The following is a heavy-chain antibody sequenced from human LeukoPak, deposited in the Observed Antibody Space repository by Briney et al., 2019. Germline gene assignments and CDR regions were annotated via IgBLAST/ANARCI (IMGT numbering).Heavy chain of an antibody. CDR2: ISGSGGST. CDR1: GFTFSNFA. J-gene: IGHJ4*02. CDR3: AKAQLYYYFDY. D-gene: IGHD1-1*01. Sequence: GGSLRLSCAASGFTFSNFALNWVRQAPGKGLEWVSAISGSGGSTYYADSVQGRFTISRDYSKNTLYLQMNSLRAEDTAVYYCAKAQLYYYFDYWGQGTLVTVSS. V-gene: IGHV3-23*01.